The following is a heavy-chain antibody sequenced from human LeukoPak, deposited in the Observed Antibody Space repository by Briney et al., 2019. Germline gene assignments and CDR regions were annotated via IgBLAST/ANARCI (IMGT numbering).Heavy chain of an antibody. CDR2: INGDGRTT. J-gene: IGHJ5*02. Sequence: GGSLRLSCAASGFTFSSYWMHWVRQAPGKGLVWVSRINGDGRTTSYADSVKGRFTISRDDAKNTLYLQMNSLRAEDTAVYYCVRGGESTWSWGQGTLVTVSS. CDR1: GFTFSSYW. D-gene: IGHD2-15*01. V-gene: IGHV3-74*01. CDR3: VRGGESTWS.